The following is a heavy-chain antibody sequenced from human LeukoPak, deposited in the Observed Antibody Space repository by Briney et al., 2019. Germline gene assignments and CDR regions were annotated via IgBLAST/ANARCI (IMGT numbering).Heavy chain of an antibody. J-gene: IGHJ4*02. CDR2: IIPILGIA. V-gene: IGHV1-69*04. CDR1: GGTFSSYA. CDR3: AKQGDDYYDSSAYGAYYFDY. Sequence: SVKVSCKASGGTFSSYAISWVRQAPGQGLEWMGRIIPILGIANYGQTFQGRVTITADKSTSTAYMELSSLRSEDTAVYYCAKQGDDYYDSSAYGAYYFDYWGQGTLVTVSA. D-gene: IGHD3-22*01.